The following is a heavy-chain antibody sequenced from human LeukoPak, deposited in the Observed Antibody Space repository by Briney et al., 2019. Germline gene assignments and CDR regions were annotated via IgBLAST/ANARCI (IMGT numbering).Heavy chain of an antibody. J-gene: IGHJ6*03. Sequence: GGSLILSCTASGFTFGDYAMSWVRQAPGKGLEWVGFIRSRAYGETTEYAASVKGRFTISRDDSKSIAYLQVNSLKTEDTAVYYCTRDANYDSSGYSPYYYYYYMDVWGKGTAVTVSS. CDR1: GFTFGDYA. D-gene: IGHD3-22*01. CDR3: TRDANYDSSGYSPYYYYYYMDV. CDR2: IRSRAYGETT. V-gene: IGHV3-49*04.